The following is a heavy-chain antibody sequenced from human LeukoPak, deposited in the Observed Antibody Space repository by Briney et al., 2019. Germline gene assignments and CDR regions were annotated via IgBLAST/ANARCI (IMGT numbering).Heavy chain of an antibody. CDR3: ARAVVTYFDY. D-gene: IGHD3-22*01. Sequence: GASVKVSCKASGYSFTSSGISWVRQAPGQGLEWMGWIGGYKGDTKFAQKFQGRVTMTTDTSTSTAYMELRSLRSDDTAVYYCARAVVTYFDYWGQGTLVTVSS. J-gene: IGHJ4*02. V-gene: IGHV1-18*01. CDR2: IGGYKGDT. CDR1: GYSFTSSG.